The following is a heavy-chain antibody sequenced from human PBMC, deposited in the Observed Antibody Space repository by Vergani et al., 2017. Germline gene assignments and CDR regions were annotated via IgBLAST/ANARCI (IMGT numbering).Heavy chain of an antibody. Sequence: EVQLVESGGGLVKPGGSLRLSCAASGFTFSSYSMNWVRQAPGKGLEWVSSISSSSSYIYYADSVKGRFTISRDNAKNSLYLQMNSLRAEDTAVYYCARDPAPSPKVVTFLLDVWGKGTTVTVSS. CDR2: ISSSSSYI. V-gene: IGHV3-21*01. CDR3: ARDPAPSPKVVTFLLDV. CDR1: GFTFSSYS. J-gene: IGHJ6*04. D-gene: IGHD4-23*01.